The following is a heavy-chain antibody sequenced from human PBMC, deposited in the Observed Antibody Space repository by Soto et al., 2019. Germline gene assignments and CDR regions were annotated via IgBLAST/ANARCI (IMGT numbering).Heavy chain of an antibody. CDR1: GFTFVTYG. J-gene: IGHJ4*02. D-gene: IGHD4-17*01. CDR2: ISYEGSNT. V-gene: IGHV3-30-3*01. CDR3: ARLPKGSTVTS. Sequence: QVHLVESGGGVVQPGRSLRLSCVASGFTFVTYGIHWVRQAPGKGLQWVALISYEGSNTYYADSVRGRFTVSRDNAKNSLFLQMNGLRDEDTAVYYCARLPKGSTVTSWGQGTLVTVSS.